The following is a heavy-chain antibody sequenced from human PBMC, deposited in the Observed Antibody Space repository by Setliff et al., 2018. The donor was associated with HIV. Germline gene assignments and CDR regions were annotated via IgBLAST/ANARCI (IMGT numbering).Heavy chain of an antibody. CDR1: GHTFSNSD. Sequence: ASVKVSCKASGHTFSNSDIHWVRRATGQGLEWMGWISAYNGNTNYIEKLQGRVTMATDTSTRTAYMELRSLRSDDTAMYYCATQRDIVMVPGQGGFDIWAQGTMVTVSS. V-gene: IGHV1-18*01. J-gene: IGHJ3*02. D-gene: IGHD2-2*01. CDR3: ATQRDIVMVPGQGGFDI. CDR2: ISAYNGNT.